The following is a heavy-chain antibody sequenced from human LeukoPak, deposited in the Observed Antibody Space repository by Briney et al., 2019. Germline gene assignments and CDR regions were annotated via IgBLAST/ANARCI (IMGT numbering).Heavy chain of an antibody. CDR1: GLTVSSNY. CDR2: IYSGGST. J-gene: IGHJ4*02. D-gene: IGHD2-15*01. CDR3: ARASYCSGGSCYSGY. Sequence: GGSLRLSCAASGLTVSSNYMSWVRQAPGKGLEWVSVIYSGGSTYYADSVKGRFTISRDNSKNTLYLQMNSLRAEDTAVYYCARASYCSGGSCYSGYRGQGTLVTVSS. V-gene: IGHV3-66*01.